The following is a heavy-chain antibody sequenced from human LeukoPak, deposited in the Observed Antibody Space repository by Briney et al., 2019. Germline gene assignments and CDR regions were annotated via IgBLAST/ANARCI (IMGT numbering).Heavy chain of an antibody. CDR1: GYTFTSYD. Sequence: ASVKVSCKASGYTFTSYDINWVRQAAGQGLEWMGWMNPNSGNTGYAQKFQGRVTMTRNTSISTAYMELSSLRSEDTAVYYCARGTRYCADASCYNYWGQGTLVTVSS. CDR2: MNPNSGNT. J-gene: IGHJ4*02. V-gene: IGHV1-8*01. CDR3: ARGTRYCADASCYNY. D-gene: IGHD2-2*02.